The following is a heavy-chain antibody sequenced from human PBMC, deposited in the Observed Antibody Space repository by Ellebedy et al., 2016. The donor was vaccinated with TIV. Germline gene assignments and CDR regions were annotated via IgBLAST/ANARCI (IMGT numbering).Heavy chain of an antibody. D-gene: IGHD1-26*01. CDR2: IYTSGST. V-gene: IGHV4-4*07. CDR1: GGSISSYY. J-gene: IGHJ4*02. Sequence: SETLSLXXTVSGGSISSYYWSWIRQPAGKGLEWIGRIYTSGSTNYNPSLKSRVTMSVDTSKNQFSLKLSSVTAADTAVYYCARSFEAGGSYPFDYWGQGTLVTVSS. CDR3: ARSFEAGGSYPFDY.